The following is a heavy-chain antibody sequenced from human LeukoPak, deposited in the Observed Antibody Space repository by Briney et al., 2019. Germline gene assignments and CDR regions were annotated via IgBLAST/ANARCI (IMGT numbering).Heavy chain of an antibody. CDR1: GYAISSGYF. J-gene: IGHJ4*02. V-gene: IGHV4-38-2*02. D-gene: IGHD6-13*01. CDR3: ARDSDIAAAGAVGYYFDY. CDR2: IYHSGST. Sequence: SETLSLTCSVSGYAISSGYFWGWIRQPPGKGLEWIGTIYHSGSTYYNPSLKSRVTISVDTSKNQFSLKLSSVTAADTAVYYCARDSDIAAAGAVGYYFDYWGQGTLVTVSS.